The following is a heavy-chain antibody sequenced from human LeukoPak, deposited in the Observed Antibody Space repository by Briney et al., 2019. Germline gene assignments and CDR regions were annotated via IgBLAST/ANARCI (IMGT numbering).Heavy chain of an antibody. D-gene: IGHD3-16*01. V-gene: IGHV1-24*01. Sequence: ASVKVSCKVSGYTLTELSMHWVRQAPGKGLEWMGGFDPEDGETIYAQKFQGRVTMTEDTSTDTAYMELSSLRSEDTAVYYCAGAEWGSSGFDYWGQGTLVTVSS. CDR3: AGAEWGSSGFDY. J-gene: IGHJ4*02. CDR2: FDPEDGET. CDR1: GYTLTELS.